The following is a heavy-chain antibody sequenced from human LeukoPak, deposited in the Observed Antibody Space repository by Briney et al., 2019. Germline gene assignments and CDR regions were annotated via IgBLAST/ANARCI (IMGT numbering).Heavy chain of an antibody. Sequence: SETLSLTCTVSGGSVSSGSYYWSWIRQPPGKGLEWIGYIYYSGSTNYNPSLKSRVTISVDTSKNQFSLKLSSVTAADTAVYYCAREPKWGLLRRNWFDPWGQGTLVTVSS. J-gene: IGHJ5*02. CDR3: AREPKWGLLRRNWFDP. V-gene: IGHV4-61*01. CDR2: IYYSGST. CDR1: GGSVSSGSYY. D-gene: IGHD1-26*01.